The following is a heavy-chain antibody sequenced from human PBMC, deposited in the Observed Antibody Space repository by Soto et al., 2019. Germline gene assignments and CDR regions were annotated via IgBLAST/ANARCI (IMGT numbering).Heavy chain of an antibody. D-gene: IGHD2-8*01. Sequence: QVPLVQSGAEVKKPGASVKVSCKASGYTFTGYYIHWVRQAPGQGLECLRWINPLNGGTDYAQKFQGRVAMTSDTSMSTAYMELTTLRSDDTAVYYCTRGQANRVMGGGWFDPWGQRTLVSVSS. CDR2: INPLNGGT. J-gene: IGHJ5*02. V-gene: IGHV1-2*02. CDR3: TRGQANRVMGGGWFDP. CDR1: GYTFTGYY.